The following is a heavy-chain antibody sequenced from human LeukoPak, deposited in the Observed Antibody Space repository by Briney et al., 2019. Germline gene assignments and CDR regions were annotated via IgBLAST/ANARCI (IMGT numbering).Heavy chain of an antibody. CDR2: IIPILGIA. CDR3: AREDGGYSRNRFDP. J-gene: IGHJ5*02. D-gene: IGHD5-18*01. Sequence: SVKVSCKASGGTFSSYTISWVRQAPGQGLEWMGRIIPILGIANYAQKFQGRVTITADKSTSTAYMELSGLRSEDTAVYYCAREDGGYSRNRFDPWGQGTLVTVSS. V-gene: IGHV1-69*04. CDR1: GGTFSSYT.